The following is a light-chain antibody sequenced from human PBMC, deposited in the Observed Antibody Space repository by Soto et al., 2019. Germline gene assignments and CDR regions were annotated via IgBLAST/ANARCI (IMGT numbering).Light chain of an antibody. Sequence: DIQMTQSPSTLAASLGATVTMTCRSASKWLAWYQKKPGKAPKLLIYDVCNLERGVPPRFSGSGSGTDFTLSISSLQPEEFATYYCQQFNNYPLTFGQGTRLEI. CDR3: QQFNNYPLT. CDR2: DVC. V-gene: IGKV1-5*01. CDR1: SASKW. J-gene: IGKJ5*01.